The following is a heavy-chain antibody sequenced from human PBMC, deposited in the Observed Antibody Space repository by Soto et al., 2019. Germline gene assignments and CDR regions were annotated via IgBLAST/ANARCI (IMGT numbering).Heavy chain of an antibody. CDR3: ARGPAGGLRGGVSH. CDR2: ISAYNGDT. CDR1: GYTFTNYG. J-gene: IGHJ4*02. Sequence: QVQLVQSGGEVKKPGASVKVSCKTSGYTFTNYGITWVRQAPGQGLKWMGWISAYNGDTNYAQKFQGRVIMTTDTSTTTAYMELRSLRSDDTAVYYCARGPAGGLRGGVSHWGQGTLVTVSS. D-gene: IGHD2-15*01. V-gene: IGHV1-18*04.